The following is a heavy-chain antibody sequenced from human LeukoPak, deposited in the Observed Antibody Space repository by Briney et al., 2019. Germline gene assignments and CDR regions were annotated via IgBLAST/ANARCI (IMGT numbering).Heavy chain of an antibody. Sequence: PGGSLRLSCAASGFTVSSNYMSWVRQAPGKGLEWVSVIYSGGSTYYSDSVKGRFTISRDNYKNTLYLQMNRLRAEDTAVYYCARDPYSGSYGNYYYYFMDVWGKGTTVTISS. V-gene: IGHV3-66*01. CDR2: IYSGGST. J-gene: IGHJ6*03. CDR1: GFTVSSNY. CDR3: ARDPYSGSYGNYYYYFMDV. D-gene: IGHD1-26*01.